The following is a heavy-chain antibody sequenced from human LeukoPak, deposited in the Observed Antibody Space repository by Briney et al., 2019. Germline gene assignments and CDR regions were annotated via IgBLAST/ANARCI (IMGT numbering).Heavy chain of an antibody. CDR1: GFTFSDHY. J-gene: IGHJ4*02. D-gene: IGHD6-6*01. CDR2: SRDKGNRYTT. Sequence: GGSLRLSCEASGFTFSDHYIDWVRQAPGKGLEWVGRSRDKGNRYTTAYAASVRGRFTISRDDSKNSLYLQMNSLKIEDTAVYYCTRLGIAPRDFDYWGQGTLVTVSS. CDR3: TRLGIAPRDFDY. V-gene: IGHV3-72*01.